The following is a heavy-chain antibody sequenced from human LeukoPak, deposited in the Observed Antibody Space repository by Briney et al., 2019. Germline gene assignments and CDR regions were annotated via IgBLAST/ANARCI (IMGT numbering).Heavy chain of an antibody. CDR2: ISSSGRTI. CDR1: GFTSSSYE. D-gene: IGHD3-10*01. CDR3: ARDSRPRSDYILDAFDA. Sequence: PGGSLRLSCAASGFTSSSYEMNWVRQAPGKGLEWVSYISSSGRTIYYADSVKGRFTISRDNAQNSLYLQMNSLGAEDTAVYYCARDSRPRSDYILDAFDAWGQGTKVIVSS. V-gene: IGHV3-48*03. J-gene: IGHJ3*01.